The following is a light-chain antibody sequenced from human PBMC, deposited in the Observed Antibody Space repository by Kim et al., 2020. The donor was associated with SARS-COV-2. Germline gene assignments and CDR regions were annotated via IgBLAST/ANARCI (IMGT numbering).Light chain of an antibody. CDR3: QAWDSSTVV. CDR1: KLGDKY. CDR2: QDS. J-gene: IGLJ2*01. V-gene: IGLV3-1*01. Sequence: SVYPGQTASITCSGVKLGDKYACWYQQKPGQSPVLVIYQDSKRPSGIPERFSGSNSGNTATLTISGTQAMDEADYYCQAWDSSTVVFGGGTQLTVL.